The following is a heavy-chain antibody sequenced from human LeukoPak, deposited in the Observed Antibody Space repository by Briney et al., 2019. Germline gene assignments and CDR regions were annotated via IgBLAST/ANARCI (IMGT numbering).Heavy chain of an antibody. CDR2: ISGSGGTT. D-gene: IGHD6-13*01. CDR1: GFTFSSYA. J-gene: IGHJ4*02. Sequence: GGSLRLSCAASGFTFSSYAMSWVRQAPGEGLEWVSAISGSGGTTSYADSVKGRFTISRDNSKHTLYLQMNSLRAEDTAVYYCGKDRVIAATGRFTGLFDYWGQGTLVTVSS. V-gene: IGHV3-23*01. CDR3: GKDRVIAATGRFTGLFDY.